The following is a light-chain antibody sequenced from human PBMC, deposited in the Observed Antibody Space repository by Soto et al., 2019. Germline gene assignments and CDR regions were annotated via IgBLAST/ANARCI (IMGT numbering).Light chain of an antibody. V-gene: IGKV1-6*01. J-gene: IGKJ2*01. CDR2: DAS. Sequence: AIQMTQSPSSLSASVGDRVTITCRASQIIRNDLAWYQQKPGKAPKLLIYDASSLQSGVPSRFSGSGSDTDFTLTISSLQPEEFATYYCLQDFNYPLTFGQGTKLELK. CDR3: LQDFNYPLT. CDR1: QIIRND.